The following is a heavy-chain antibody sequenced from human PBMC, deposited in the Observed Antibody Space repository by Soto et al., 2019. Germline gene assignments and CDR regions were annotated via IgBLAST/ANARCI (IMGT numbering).Heavy chain of an antibody. CDR1: AGSISSGGYY. V-gene: IGHV4-31*03. CDR2: IYHSGGT. J-gene: IGHJ4*02. Sequence: SETLSLTCSVSAGSISSGGYYWNWIRQPPGKGLEWIGYIYHSGGTYSSPSLRSRVTISVDTSKNQFSLKLTSVTAADTAVYYCARDRGGYGVFDYWGQGTLVTVSS. D-gene: IGHD5-12*01. CDR3: ARDRGGYGVFDY.